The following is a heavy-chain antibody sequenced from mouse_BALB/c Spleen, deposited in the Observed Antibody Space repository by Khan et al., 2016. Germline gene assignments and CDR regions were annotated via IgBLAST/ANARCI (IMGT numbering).Heavy chain of an antibody. V-gene: IGHV9-3-1*01. Sequence: QIQLVQSGPELKKPGKTVKISCQASGYTFTNYGLNWVKQAPGKGLKWMGWINTYSGESTYTDHFKGRFAFSLETSANTAYLQINTLKNKDTATYFCARYRYYYGSRRYYDVGHAGTTVIVSS. CDR1: GYTFTNYG. D-gene: IGHD1-1*01. CDR3: ARYRYYYGSRRYYDV. J-gene: IGHJ1*01. CDR2: INTYSGES.